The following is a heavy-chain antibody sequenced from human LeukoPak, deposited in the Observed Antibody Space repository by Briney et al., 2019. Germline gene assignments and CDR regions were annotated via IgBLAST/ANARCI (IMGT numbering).Heavy chain of an antibody. CDR1: GFTFSNAW. Sequence: GGSLRLSCAASGFTFSNAWMSWFRQAPGKGLEWVGRIKSKTDGGTTDYAAPVKGRFTISRDDSKNTLYLQMNSLKTEDTAVYYCTTDGIVVVVAATDYWGQGTLVTVSS. CDR3: TTDGIVVVVAATDY. D-gene: IGHD2-15*01. V-gene: IGHV3-15*01. J-gene: IGHJ4*02. CDR2: IKSKTDGGTT.